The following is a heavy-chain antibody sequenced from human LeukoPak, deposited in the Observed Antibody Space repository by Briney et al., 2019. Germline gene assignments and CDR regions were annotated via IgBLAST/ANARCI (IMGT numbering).Heavy chain of an antibody. CDR3: ARGRPIPAAILPKRIDY. V-gene: IGHV3-48*01. CDR2: ISSSSSTI. CDR1: GFSFSDQY. Sequence: PGGSLRLSCVASGFSFSDQYMDWVRQAPGKGLEWVSYISSSSSTIYYADSVKGRFTISRDNAKNSLYLQMNSLRAEDTAVYYCARGRPIPAAILPKRIDYWGQGTLVTVSS. D-gene: IGHD2-2*01. J-gene: IGHJ4*02.